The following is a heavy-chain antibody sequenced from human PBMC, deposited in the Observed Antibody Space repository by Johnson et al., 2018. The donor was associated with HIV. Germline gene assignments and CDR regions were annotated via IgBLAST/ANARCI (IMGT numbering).Heavy chain of an antibody. J-gene: IGHJ3*02. CDR1: GFTFSSYA. CDR3: AREGATSEGRSTIDI. CDR2: IYSGGST. Sequence: EQLVESGGGVVQPGRSLRLSCAASGFTFSSYAMHWVRQAPGKGLEWVSVIYSGGSTYYADSVKGRFTISRDNSKNTLYLQMNSLRAEDTAVYYCAREGATSEGRSTIDIWGPGTMVTVSS. V-gene: IGHV3-66*01. D-gene: IGHD5-24*01.